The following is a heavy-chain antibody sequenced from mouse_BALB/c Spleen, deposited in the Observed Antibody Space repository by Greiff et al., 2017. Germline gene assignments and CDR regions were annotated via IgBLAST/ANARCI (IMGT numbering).Heavy chain of an antibody. V-gene: IGHV2-9*02. CDR2: IWAGGST. CDR3: ARKRYDDAMDY. J-gene: IGHJ4*01. CDR1: GFSLTSYG. D-gene: IGHD2-14*01. Sequence: QVQLKESGPGLVAPSQSLSITCTVSGFSLTSYGVHWVRQPPGKGLEWLGVIWAGGSTNYNSALMSRLSISKDNSKSQVFLKMNSLQANDTAIYYCARKRYDDAMDYWGQGTSVTVSS.